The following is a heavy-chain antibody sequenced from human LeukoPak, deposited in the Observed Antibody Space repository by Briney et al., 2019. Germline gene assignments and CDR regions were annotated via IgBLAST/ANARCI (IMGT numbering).Heavy chain of an antibody. V-gene: IGHV3-53*01. CDR2: IYSGGST. CDR1: GFIFTDYG. Sequence: GGSLRLSCAASGFIFTDYGMHWVRQAPGKGLEWVSVIYSGGSTYYADSVKGRFTISRDNSKNTLYLQMNSLRAEDTAVYYCARRISYYYDSSGYYKAHDAFDIWGQGTMVTVSS. CDR3: ARRISYYYDSSGYYKAHDAFDI. J-gene: IGHJ3*02. D-gene: IGHD3-22*01.